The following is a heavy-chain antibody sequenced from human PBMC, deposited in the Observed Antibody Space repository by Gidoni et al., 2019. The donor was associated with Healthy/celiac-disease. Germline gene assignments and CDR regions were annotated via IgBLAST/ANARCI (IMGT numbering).Heavy chain of an antibody. CDR1: GGSFSGYY. Sequence: QVQLQQWGAGLWKPSETLSLTCAVYGGSFSGYYWSWIRQPPGKGLEWIGEINHSGSTNYNPSLKSRVTISVDTSKNQFSLKLSSVPAADTAVYYCARFLRGRTKFFDYWGQGTLVTVSS. J-gene: IGHJ4*02. CDR3: ARFLRGRTKFFDY. V-gene: IGHV4-34*01. CDR2: INHSGST. D-gene: IGHD3-16*01.